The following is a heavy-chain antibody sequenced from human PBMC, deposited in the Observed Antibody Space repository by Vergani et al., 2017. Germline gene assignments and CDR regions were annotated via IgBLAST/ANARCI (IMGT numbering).Heavy chain of an antibody. V-gene: IGHV3-23*01. Sequence: EVQLLESGGGLVQPGGSLRLSCAASGFTFSSYAMSWVRQAPGKGLEWVSAISGSGGSTYYADSVKGRFSISRDNSKNTVFLQMHSLRAEDTAIYYCAKVVSGWVYRDQLSNWFDPWGQGTLVTVSS. J-gene: IGHJ5*02. CDR1: GFTFSSYA. D-gene: IGHD6-19*01. CDR3: AKVVSGWVYRDQLSNWFDP. CDR2: ISGSGGST.